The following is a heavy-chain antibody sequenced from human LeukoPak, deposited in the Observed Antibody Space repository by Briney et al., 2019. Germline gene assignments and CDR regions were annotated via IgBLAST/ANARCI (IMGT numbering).Heavy chain of an antibody. CDR3: ATGITGTFGNRDY. Sequence: PGGSPRLSCAASGFTFSSYWMHWVRQAPGKGLVWVSRINSDGSSTSYADSVKGRFTISRDNAKNTLYLQMNSLRAEDTAVYYCATGITGTFGNRDYWGQGTLVTVSS. D-gene: IGHD1-7*01. J-gene: IGHJ4*02. V-gene: IGHV3-74*01. CDR1: GFTFSSYW. CDR2: INSDGSST.